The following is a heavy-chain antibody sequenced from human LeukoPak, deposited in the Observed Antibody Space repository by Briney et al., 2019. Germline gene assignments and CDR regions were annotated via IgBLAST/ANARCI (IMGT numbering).Heavy chain of an antibody. CDR2: INSDGSST. CDR3: ARAGPQQLVYYYYYYMDV. D-gene: IGHD6-13*01. CDR1: GFTFSSYA. V-gene: IGHV3-74*01. Sequence: GGSLRLSCAASGFTFSSYAMSWVRQAPGKGLVWVSRINSDGSSTSYADSVKGRFTISRDNAKNTLYLQMNSLRAEDTAVYYCARAGPQQLVYYYYYYMDVWAKGPRSPSP. J-gene: IGHJ6*03.